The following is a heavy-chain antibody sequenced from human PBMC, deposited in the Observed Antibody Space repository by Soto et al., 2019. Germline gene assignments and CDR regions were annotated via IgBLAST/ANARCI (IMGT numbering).Heavy chain of an antibody. Sequence: SETLSLTCTVSGGSISNGGYYWSWIRQHPGKGLEWIGYIDYSGSTYYNPSLKSRVSISVDTSKNKFSLELSSVTAADTAVYFCVRRVDSSDYHWFDPWGQGTLVTVSS. CDR1: GGSISNGGYY. V-gene: IGHV4-31*03. CDR2: IDYSGST. CDR3: VRRVDSSDYHWFDP. J-gene: IGHJ5*02. D-gene: IGHD3-22*01.